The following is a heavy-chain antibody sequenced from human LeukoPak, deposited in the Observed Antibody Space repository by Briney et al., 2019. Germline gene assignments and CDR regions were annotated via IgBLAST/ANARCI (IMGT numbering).Heavy chain of an antibody. CDR3: ARAPYYYDSSGLFHVPLRYFDY. J-gene: IGHJ4*02. CDR2: ISSSSSYI. CDR1: GFTFSSYA. D-gene: IGHD3-22*01. Sequence: GGSLRLSCAASGFTFSSYAMSWVRQAPGKGLEWVSSISSSSSYIYYADSVKGRFTISRDNAKNSLYLQMNSLRAEDTAVYYCARAPYYYDSSGLFHVPLRYFDYWGQGTLVTVSS. V-gene: IGHV3-21*01.